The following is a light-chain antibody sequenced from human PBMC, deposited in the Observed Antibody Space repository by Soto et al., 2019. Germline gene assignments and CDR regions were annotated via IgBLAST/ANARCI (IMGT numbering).Light chain of an antibody. Sequence: QAVVTQEPSLIVSPGGTVTLTCGSSTGTVTGGHYPYWFQQKPGQAPRTLIYDTNKKLSWTPARFSGSLLGGKAALTLSGAQPDDEADYYCLLSYSGARVFGGGTKLTVL. J-gene: IGLJ3*02. V-gene: IGLV7-46*01. CDR1: TGTVTGGHY. CDR3: LLSYSGARV. CDR2: DTN.